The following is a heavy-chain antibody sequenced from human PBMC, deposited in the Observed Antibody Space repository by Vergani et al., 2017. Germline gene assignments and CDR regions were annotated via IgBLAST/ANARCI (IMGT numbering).Heavy chain of an antibody. J-gene: IGHJ4*02. CDR1: GLSFGDYA. CDR2: IRNKAYGGTT. D-gene: IGHD5-18*01. CDR3: SRGRGYSFGYSDY. Sequence: EVQLVESGGGLLPLGRSLRLPCAASGLSFGDYAMTWARQAPGKGLEWVAFIRNKAYGGTTEYAASVKGRFTISRDDSKRLAYLQLSGLKTEDTAVYFCSRGRGYSFGYSDYWGQGTLVTVSS. V-gene: IGHV3-49*04.